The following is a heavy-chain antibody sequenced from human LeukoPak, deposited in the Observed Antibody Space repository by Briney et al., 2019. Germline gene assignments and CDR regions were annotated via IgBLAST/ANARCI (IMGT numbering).Heavy chain of an antibody. J-gene: IGHJ3*02. Sequence: SETLSLTCTVSGGSLTSYYWSWIRQPPGKGLEWIGYIYYSGTTKYNPSLNSRITISVDTSKNQFSLKLSSVTAADTAVYYCARDPGRDAFDIWGQGTMVTVSS. D-gene: IGHD2-15*01. CDR3: ARDPGRDAFDI. V-gene: IGHV4-59*12. CDR2: IYYSGTT. CDR1: GGSLTSYY.